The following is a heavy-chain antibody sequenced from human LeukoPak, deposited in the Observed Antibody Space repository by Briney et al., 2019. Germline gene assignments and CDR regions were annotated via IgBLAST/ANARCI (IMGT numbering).Heavy chain of an antibody. CDR2: IRYDVSIK. CDR1: GFTFSSYG. J-gene: IGHJ4*02. D-gene: IGHD2-21*02. CDR3: AKDHRAYCGGDCVDLDY. V-gene: IGHV3-30*02. Sequence: PGGSLRLSCAASGFTFSSYGMHWVRQAPGKGLEWVAFIRYDVSIKYYADSVKGRFTISRDKSKNTLYLQMNSLRAEDTAVYYCAKDHRAYCGGDCVDLDYWGQGTLVTVPS.